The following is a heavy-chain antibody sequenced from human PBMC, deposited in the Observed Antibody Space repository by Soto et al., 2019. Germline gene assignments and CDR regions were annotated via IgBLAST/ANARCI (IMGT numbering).Heavy chain of an antibody. J-gene: IGHJ4*02. D-gene: IGHD3-9*01. V-gene: IGHV3-23*01. CDR3: ARAYQLTYYFDD. CDR2: ISGSGGST. Sequence: GGSLRLSCAASGFTFSSYAMSWVRQAPGKGLEWVSAISGSGGSTYYADSVKGRFTISRDNAKNTLYLQMSSLRSEDTAVYYGARAYQLTYYFDDWGPGTPVTVSS. CDR1: GFTFSSYA.